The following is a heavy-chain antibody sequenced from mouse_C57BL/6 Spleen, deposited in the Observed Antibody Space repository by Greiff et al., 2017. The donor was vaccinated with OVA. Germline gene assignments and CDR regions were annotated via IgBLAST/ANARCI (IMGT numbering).Heavy chain of an antibody. CDR2: IYPSDSET. D-gene: IGHD1-1*01. J-gene: IGHJ3*01. V-gene: IGHV1-61*01. Sequence: QVQLRQPGAELVRPGSSVKLSCKASGYTFTSYWMDWVKQRPGQGLEWIGNIYPSDSETHYNQKFKDKATLTVDKSSSTAYMQLSSLTSEDSAVYYCARQRSGSSSWFAYWGQGTLVTVSA. CDR1: GYTFTSYW. CDR3: ARQRSGSSSWFAY.